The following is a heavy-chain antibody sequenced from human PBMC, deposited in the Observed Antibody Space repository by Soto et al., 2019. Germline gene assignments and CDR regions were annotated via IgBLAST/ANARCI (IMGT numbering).Heavy chain of an antibody. CDR2: IYHSGST. J-gene: IGHJ5*02. CDR3: ARVPDR. Sequence: PSETLSLTYTVSGGSISSGGYYWSWIRQPPGKGLEWIGYIYHSGSTYHNPSLKSRVTISVDRSKNQFSLKLSSVTAADTAVYYCARVPDRWGQGTLVTVSS. CDR1: GGSISSGGYY. V-gene: IGHV4-30-2*01. D-gene: IGHD2-2*01.